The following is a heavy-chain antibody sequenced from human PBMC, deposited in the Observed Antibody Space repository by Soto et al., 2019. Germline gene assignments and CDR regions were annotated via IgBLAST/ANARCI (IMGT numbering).Heavy chain of an antibody. V-gene: IGHV5-51*01. Sequence: PGESLKISCKGSGYIFTSYWIGWVRQMPGKGLEWMGIIYPGDSDTRYSPSFQGQVTISADKSISTAYLQWSSLKASDTAMYYCARQIMVRRVTIPYPYFDYWRQRTLVTVSS. J-gene: IGHJ4*02. CDR2: IYPGDSDT. CDR3: ARQIMVRRVTIPYPYFDY. D-gene: IGHD3-10*01. CDR1: GYIFTSYW.